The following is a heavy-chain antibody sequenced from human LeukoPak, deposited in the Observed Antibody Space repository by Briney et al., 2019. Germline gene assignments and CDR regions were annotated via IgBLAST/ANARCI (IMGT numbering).Heavy chain of an antibody. V-gene: IGHV4-38-2*02. Sequence: SETLSLTCTVSGYSISSGYYWGWIRQPPGKGLEWIGSIYHSGSTYYNPSLKSRVTISVDTSKNQFSLKLSSVTAADTAVYYCASGVYWFDPWGQGTLVTVSS. D-gene: IGHD3-16*01. CDR2: IYHSGST. J-gene: IGHJ5*02. CDR1: GYSISSGYY. CDR3: ASGVYWFDP.